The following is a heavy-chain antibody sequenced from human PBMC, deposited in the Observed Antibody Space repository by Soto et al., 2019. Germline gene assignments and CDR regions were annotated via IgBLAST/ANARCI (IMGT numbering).Heavy chain of an antibody. CDR2: IIPIFGTA. J-gene: IGHJ6*02. V-gene: IGHV1-69*13. D-gene: IGHD6-25*01. CDR1: GGTFSSYA. Sequence: RASVKVSCKASGGTFSSYAISWVRQAPGQGLEWMGGIIPIFGTANYAQKFQGRVTITADESTSTAYMELSSLRSEDTAVYYRARRTPPSWAQRGYYYYYGMDVWGQGTTVTVSS. CDR3: ARRTPPSWAQRGYYYYYGMDV.